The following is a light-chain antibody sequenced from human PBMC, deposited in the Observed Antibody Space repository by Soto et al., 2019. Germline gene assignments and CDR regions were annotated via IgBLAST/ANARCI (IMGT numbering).Light chain of an antibody. V-gene: IGKV1-27*01. CDR3: QKYNNVPVT. CDR2: GAS. J-gene: IGKJ4*01. CDR1: QGISNF. Sequence: DIQMTQSPSSLSASVGDRVTITCRASQGISNFLAWYQQKPGKVPKLLIYGASTLQSGVASRFSGSGSGTDFTLTISSLQPEDVASYYFQKYNNVPVTFGGGTKVEIK.